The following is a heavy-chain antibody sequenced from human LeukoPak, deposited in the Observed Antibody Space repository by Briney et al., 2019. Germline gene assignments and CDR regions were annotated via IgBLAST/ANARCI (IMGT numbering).Heavy chain of an antibody. CDR2: ISYDGSNK. Sequence: GGSLRLSCAASGFTFSSYAMHWVRQAPGKGLEWVAVISYDGSNKYYADSVKGRFTISRGNSKNTLYLQMNSLRAEDTAVYYCARDRSSGWRLYWYFDLWGRGTLVTVSS. CDR1: GFTFSSYA. D-gene: IGHD6-19*01. CDR3: ARDRSSGWRLYWYFDL. V-gene: IGHV3-30*04. J-gene: IGHJ2*01.